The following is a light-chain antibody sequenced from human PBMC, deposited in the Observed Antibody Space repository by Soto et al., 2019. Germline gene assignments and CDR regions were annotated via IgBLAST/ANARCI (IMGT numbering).Light chain of an antibody. CDR3: QQRNIWPPVT. CDR2: GAF. V-gene: IGKV3-11*01. CDR1: PSVTNC. Sequence: EIVLTQPPATLSLSPGESATLSCRASPSVTNCLARYQQKPGQAPSLLIYGAFNRATGIPARFSGSGSGTDFTLTISSLEPEDSAIYYCQQRNIWPPVTFGQGTRLEIK. J-gene: IGKJ5*01.